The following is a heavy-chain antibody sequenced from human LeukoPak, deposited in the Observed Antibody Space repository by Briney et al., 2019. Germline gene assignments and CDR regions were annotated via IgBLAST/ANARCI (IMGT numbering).Heavy chain of an antibody. D-gene: IGHD5-18*01. J-gene: IGHJ4*02. CDR3: ARLVWDTTMADGDIDS. Sequence: KPGESLRRSCAASGFTFSSYSMNWVRQAPGKGLEWVSSISSASTYIYYADSVKGRFTISRDNAKNSLYLQMNSLRAEDTAMYYCARLVWDTTMADGDIDSWGQGTLLIVSS. CDR2: ISSASTYI. V-gene: IGHV3-21*01. CDR1: GFTFSSYS.